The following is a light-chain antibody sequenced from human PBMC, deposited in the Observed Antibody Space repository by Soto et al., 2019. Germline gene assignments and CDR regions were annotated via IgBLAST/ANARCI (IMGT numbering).Light chain of an antibody. CDR2: KAS. CDR1: QSISNS. J-gene: IGKJ1*01. CDR3: QEYNFDWT. V-gene: IGKV1-5*03. Sequence: DIQMTQFPSTLSASIGGRVTITCRASQSISNSLAWYQEKPGKAPKVLIYKASSLESGVPSRFSGSGSGTDFTLTISSLQPDHLATYYCQEYNFDWTFGQGTKVEIK.